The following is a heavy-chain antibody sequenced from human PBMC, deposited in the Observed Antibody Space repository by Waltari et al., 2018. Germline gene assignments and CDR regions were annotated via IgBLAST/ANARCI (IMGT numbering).Heavy chain of an antibody. Sequence: QVHLVQSGAEVKTPGASAKVSCKASGYTFTGDLIQWVRRAPGKGLEWMGRINPNSGDTNYAQKFQGRVTLTRDTSINTAYMELSSLKSDDTAVYYCARDLGSDYGNRDYWGQGTLVTVPS. CDR2: INPNSGDT. J-gene: IGHJ4*02. V-gene: IGHV1-2*06. D-gene: IGHD4-17*01. CDR3: ARDLGSDYGNRDY. CDR1: GYTFTGDL.